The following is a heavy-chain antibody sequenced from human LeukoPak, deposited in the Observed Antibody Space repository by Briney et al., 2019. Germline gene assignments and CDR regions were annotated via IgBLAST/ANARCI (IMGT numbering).Heavy chain of an antibody. V-gene: IGHV1-69*01. CDR2: IIPIFGTA. D-gene: IGHD6-6*01. J-gene: IGHJ5*02. Sequence: HRASVKVSCKASGGTFSSHAISWVRQAPGQGLEWMGGIIPIFGTANYAQKFQGRVTITADESTSTAYMELSSLRSEDTAVYYCARAEYSSSSDWFDPWGQGTLVTVSS. CDR3: ARAEYSSSSDWFDP. CDR1: GGTFSSHA.